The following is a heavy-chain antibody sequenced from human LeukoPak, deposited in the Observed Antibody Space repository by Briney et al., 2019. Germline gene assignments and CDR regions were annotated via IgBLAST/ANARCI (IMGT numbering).Heavy chain of an antibody. Sequence: PSETLSLTCTVSDDSITMYYWTWIRQTPGKGLEWIGSIYHDGSTYYNPSLKSRVTISVDTSQNQLSLKLSSVTAADTAVYYCARGYCSGGSCYSYYYYNYMDVWGKGTTVTVSS. CDR2: IYHDGST. J-gene: IGHJ6*03. D-gene: IGHD2-15*01. CDR1: DDSITMYY. CDR3: ARGYCSGGSCYSYYYYNYMDV. V-gene: IGHV4-38-2*02.